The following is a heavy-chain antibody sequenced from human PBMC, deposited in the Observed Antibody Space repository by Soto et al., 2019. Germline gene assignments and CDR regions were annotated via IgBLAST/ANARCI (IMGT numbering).Heavy chain of an antibody. Sequence: EVQLVQSGGGMVQSGGTLELSCAASGFAFSASPVHWVRQASGKGLEWVGRIRSKDKNYATAFAASVKGRFTVSRDDSKNFAFLQMNSLKNEDTAVYYCTTGGTHTWRLDPWGQGALVTVAS. CDR3: TTGGTHTWRLDP. D-gene: IGHD1-1*01. V-gene: IGHV3-73*01. CDR1: GFAFSASP. J-gene: IGHJ5*02. CDR2: IRSKDKNYAT.